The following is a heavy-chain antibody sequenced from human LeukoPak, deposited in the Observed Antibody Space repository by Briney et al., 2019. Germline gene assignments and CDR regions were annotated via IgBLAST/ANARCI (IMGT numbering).Heavy chain of an antibody. CDR2: IIPIFGTA. CDR3: ARAVLRYFDRFDYYYYYMDV. D-gene: IGHD3-9*01. Sequence: GASVKVSCKASGGTFSSYAISWVRQAPGQGLEWMGGIIPIFGTANYAQKFQGRVTITADESTSTAYMELSSLRSEDTAVYYCARAVLRYFDRFDYYYYYMDVWGKGTTVTISS. CDR1: GGTFSSYA. J-gene: IGHJ6*03. V-gene: IGHV1-69*01.